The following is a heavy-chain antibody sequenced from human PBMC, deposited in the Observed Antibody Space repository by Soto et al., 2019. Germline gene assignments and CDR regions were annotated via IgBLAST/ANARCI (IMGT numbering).Heavy chain of an antibody. CDR1: GYTFTKFH. V-gene: IGHV1-46*01. Sequence: QVQLIQFGAEVKKPGASVKVSCRASGYTFTKFHIHWVRQAPGQGLEWMGMIDPSGGVTRDAQRFEGRITMTSDTSTSSVYMELRGLTSEDTAVYYCARDVIGYDNYEPIGYYFDNWGPGTLVTVSS. CDR2: IDPSGGVT. CDR3: ARDVIGYDNYEPIGYYFDN. J-gene: IGHJ4*02. D-gene: IGHD3-22*01.